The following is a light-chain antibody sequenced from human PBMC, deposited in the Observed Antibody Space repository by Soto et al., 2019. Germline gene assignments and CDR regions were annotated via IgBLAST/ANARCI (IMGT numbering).Light chain of an antibody. Sequence: EILLTQSPGTLSLSPGERATLSCRASQSVSNNYLAWYQQKPGQAPRLLIYGASNRATGIPDRFTGSGSGTDFTLTISRLEPEDFAVYYRQQYNNWPWTVGQGTKVDIK. J-gene: IGKJ1*01. CDR3: QQYNNWPWT. CDR2: GAS. V-gene: IGKV3-20*01. CDR1: QSVSNNY.